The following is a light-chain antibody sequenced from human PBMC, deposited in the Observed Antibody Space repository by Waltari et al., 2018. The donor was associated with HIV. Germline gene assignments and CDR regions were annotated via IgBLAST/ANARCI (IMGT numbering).Light chain of an antibody. CDR1: TLGDTY. Sequence: SYELTQPPSVSVSPGQTASVTCSGDTLGDTYVSWYQQKPGQSPVLVIFQNTKRPSGIPERFSGSNSGDTATLTISGTQAVDEADYYCQAWDSSSAVVFGGGTKLTVL. V-gene: IGLV3-1*01. J-gene: IGLJ2*01. CDR3: QAWDSSSAVV. CDR2: QNT.